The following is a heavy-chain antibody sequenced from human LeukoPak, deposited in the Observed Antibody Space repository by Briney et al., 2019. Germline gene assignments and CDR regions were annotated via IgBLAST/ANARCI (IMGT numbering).Heavy chain of an antibody. CDR2: IYHSGST. V-gene: IGHV4-4*02. CDR1: GGSFSSSNW. CDR3: ARYSGYVRTPKFDY. Sequence: SETLSLTCAVSGGSFSSSNWWGWARQPPGKGLEWMGEIYHSGSTNYNPALKSRVTISVDTSKNQSSLKLSSVTAADTAVYYCARYSGYVRTPKFDYWGQGTLVTVSS. D-gene: IGHD5-12*01. J-gene: IGHJ4*02.